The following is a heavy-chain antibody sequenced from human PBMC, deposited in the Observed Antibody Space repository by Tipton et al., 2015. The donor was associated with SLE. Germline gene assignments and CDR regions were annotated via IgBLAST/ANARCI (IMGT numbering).Heavy chain of an antibody. Sequence: TLSLTCAVYGGSFSGYYWSWIRQPPGKGLEWIGEINHSGSTNYNPSLKGRATISVDTSKNQFSLKLSSVTAADTAVYYCARDPRGYSSSRSFDYWGQGTLVTVSS. J-gene: IGHJ4*02. D-gene: IGHD6-13*01. V-gene: IGHV4-34*01. CDR3: ARDPRGYSSSRSFDY. CDR2: INHSGST. CDR1: GGSFSGYY.